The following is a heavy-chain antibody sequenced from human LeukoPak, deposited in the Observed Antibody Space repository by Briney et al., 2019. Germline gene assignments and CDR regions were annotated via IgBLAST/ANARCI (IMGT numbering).Heavy chain of an antibody. CDR2: ISSSSSTI. V-gene: IGHV3-48*02. CDR1: GFSFNSYN. D-gene: IGHD6-6*01. CDR3: AREHSSSSGSVSDY. J-gene: IGHJ4*02. Sequence: PGGSLRLSCTASGFSFNSYNMNWVRQAPGKGLEWVSYISSSSSTIYYADSAKGRFTISRDNAKNSLYLQMNSLRDEDTAVYYCAREHSSSSGSVSDYWGQGTLVTVSS.